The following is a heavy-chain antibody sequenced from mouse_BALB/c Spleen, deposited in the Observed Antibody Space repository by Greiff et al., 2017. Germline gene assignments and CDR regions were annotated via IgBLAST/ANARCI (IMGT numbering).Heavy chain of an antibody. CDR1: GFNIKDTY. CDR2: IGPANGNT. D-gene: IGHD2-1*01. V-gene: IGHV14-3*02. J-gene: IGHJ4*01. Sequence: VQLKQSGAELVKPGASVKLSCTASGFNIKDTYMHWVKQRPEQGLEWIGRIGPANGNTKYDPKFQGKATITADTSSNTAYLQLSSLTSEDTAVYYCASGDYGNSIAMDYWGQGTSVTVSS. CDR3: ASGDYGNSIAMDY.